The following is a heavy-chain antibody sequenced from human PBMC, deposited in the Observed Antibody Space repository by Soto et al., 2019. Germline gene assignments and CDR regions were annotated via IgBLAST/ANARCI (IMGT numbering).Heavy chain of an antibody. D-gene: IGHD6-13*01. Sequence: QVQLVESGGGVVQPGRSLRLSCAASGFTFSSYAMHWVRQAPGKGLEWVAVISYDGSNKYYADSVKGRFTISRDNSKNTLYLQMNSLGAEDTAVYYCAREEQQLGAYFDYWGQGTLVTVSS. CDR3: AREEQQLGAYFDY. CDR2: ISYDGSNK. J-gene: IGHJ4*02. CDR1: GFTFSSYA. V-gene: IGHV3-30-3*01.